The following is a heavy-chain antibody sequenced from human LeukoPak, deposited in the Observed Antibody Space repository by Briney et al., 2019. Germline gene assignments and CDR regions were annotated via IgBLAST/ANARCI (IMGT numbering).Heavy chain of an antibody. D-gene: IGHD3-22*01. Sequence: GGSLRLSYAPSGFTFSSYAMSWVRQAPGKGLEWVAVISGGGSGTYYADSVRGRFTISRDNSKNTVYLQMNSLRAEDTAIYYVAKAVGSSVYFSREAFDIWGQGTMVTVSS. CDR3: AKAVGSSVYFSREAFDI. V-gene: IGHV3-23*01. CDR1: GFTFSSYA. CDR2: ISGGGSGT. J-gene: IGHJ3*02.